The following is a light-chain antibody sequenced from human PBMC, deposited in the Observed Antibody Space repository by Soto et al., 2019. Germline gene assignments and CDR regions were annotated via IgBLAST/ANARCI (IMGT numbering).Light chain of an antibody. CDR1: QNVTSNL. CDR3: QQYDAWPPGT. V-gene: IGKV3-20*01. CDR2: GAS. J-gene: IGKJ1*01. Sequence: TVLTQSPGTLSLSPGERATLSCRASQNVTSNLLVWYQQHPGQAPRLLIYGASSRATGIPDRFSGSGSGTDFTLTIRRLEPDDFAVYYCQQYDAWPPGTFGQGTKVDI.